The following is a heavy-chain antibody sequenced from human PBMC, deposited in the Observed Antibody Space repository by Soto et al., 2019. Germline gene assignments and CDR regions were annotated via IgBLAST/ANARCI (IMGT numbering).Heavy chain of an antibody. CDR3: AREVAVAGTADP. CDR2: TYYRSKWYS. J-gene: IGHJ5*02. Sequence: PAQTLSLTCVISGDSVSSNSAAWNWIRQSPSRGLELLGRTYYRSKWYSDYAVSVKSRITINPDTSKNQFSLQLNSVTPEDTVVYYCAREVAVAGTADPWGQGTLVTVSS. CDR1: GDSVSSNSAA. D-gene: IGHD6-19*01. V-gene: IGHV6-1*01.